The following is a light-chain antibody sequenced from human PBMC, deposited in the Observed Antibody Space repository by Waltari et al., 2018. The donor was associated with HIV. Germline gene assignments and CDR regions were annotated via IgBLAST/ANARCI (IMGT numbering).Light chain of an antibody. Sequence: QSVLTQPPSASGTPGQRVTIPCSRSSPNLGRGSVCWYQQHPGMAPKPLIHRNNQRPSGVPDRFSGSKSGTSASLTISGLRSEDEADYYCAVWDGSLSDYVFGSGTQVTVL. CDR2: RNN. CDR3: AVWDGSLSDYV. V-gene: IGLV1-47*01. J-gene: IGLJ1*01. CDR1: SPNLGRGS.